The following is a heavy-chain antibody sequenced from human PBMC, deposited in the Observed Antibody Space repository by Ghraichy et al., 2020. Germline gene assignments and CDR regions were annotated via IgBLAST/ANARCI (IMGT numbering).Heavy chain of an antibody. D-gene: IGHD6-19*01. CDR2: INHSGST. J-gene: IGHJ3*01. CDR3: GVAAHWGPRGAFDV. V-gene: IGHV4-34*01. CDR1: GGSFSGYY. Sequence: SQTLSLTCAVYGGSFSGYYWSWIRQPPGKGLEWIGEINHSGSTNYNPSLKSRVTISIDTSKNQFSLKLSSVTAADTAVYYCGVAAHWGPRGAFDVWGQGTMVTVSS.